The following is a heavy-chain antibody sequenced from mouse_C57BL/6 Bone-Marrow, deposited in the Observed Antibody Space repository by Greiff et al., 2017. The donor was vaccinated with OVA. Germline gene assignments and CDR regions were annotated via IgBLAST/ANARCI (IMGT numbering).Heavy chain of an antibody. V-gene: IGHV14-4*01. D-gene: IGHD4-1*01. CDR3: TNWDVWFAY. Sequence: EVKLMESGAELVRPGASVELSCTASGFNIKDDYMHWVKQRPEQGLEWIGWIDPEYGDTEYASKFQGKATITADTSSNTAYLQLSSLTSEDTAVYYGTNWDVWFAYWGQGTLVTVSA. CDR2: IDPEYGDT. CDR1: GFNIKDDY. J-gene: IGHJ3*01.